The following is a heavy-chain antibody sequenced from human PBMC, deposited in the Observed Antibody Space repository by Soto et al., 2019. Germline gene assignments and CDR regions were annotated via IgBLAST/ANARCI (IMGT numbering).Heavy chain of an antibody. D-gene: IGHD2-15*01. CDR2: MANDGSYQ. CDR1: GFIFSTYG. Sequence: QVQLVESGGGVVQPGGSLRLSCATSGFIFSTYGMQWVRQSPGEGLEWVSVMANDGSYQYYADSVKGRFTISRDNSKNTLYLQMDSLRRDDTAVYYCAISIGGSSYYPPDYWGQGTLVTVSS. CDR3: AISIGGSSYYPPDY. V-gene: IGHV3-30*03. J-gene: IGHJ4*02.